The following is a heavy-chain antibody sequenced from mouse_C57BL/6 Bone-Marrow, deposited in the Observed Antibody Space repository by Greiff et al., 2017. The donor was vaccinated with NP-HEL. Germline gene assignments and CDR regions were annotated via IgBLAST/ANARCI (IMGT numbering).Heavy chain of an antibody. CDR2: IDPSDSYT. V-gene: IGHV1-69*01. CDR1: GYTFTSYW. D-gene: IGHD1-1*01. Sequence: QVQLKQPGAELVMPGASVKLSCKASGYTFTSYWMHWVKQRPGQGLEWIGEIDPSDSYTNYNQKFKGKSTLTVDKSSSTAYMQLSSLTSEDSAVYYCARWDYGSSPYWYFDVWGTGTTLTVSS. J-gene: IGHJ1*03. CDR3: ARWDYGSSPYWYFDV.